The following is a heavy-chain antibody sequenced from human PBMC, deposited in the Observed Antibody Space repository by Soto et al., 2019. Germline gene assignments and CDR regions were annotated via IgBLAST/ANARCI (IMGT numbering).Heavy chain of an antibody. D-gene: IGHD6-13*01. V-gene: IGHV3-9*01. CDR3: AKGVAFGYRGYFDY. CDR2: ISWNSGSI. Sequence: EVQLVESGGGLVQPGRSLRLSCAASGFTFDDYAMHWVRQAPGKGLEWVSGISWNSGSIGYADSVKGRFTISRDNAKNSLYLQMNSLRAEDTALYYCAKGVAFGYRGYFDYWGQGTLVTVSS. CDR1: GFTFDDYA. J-gene: IGHJ4*02.